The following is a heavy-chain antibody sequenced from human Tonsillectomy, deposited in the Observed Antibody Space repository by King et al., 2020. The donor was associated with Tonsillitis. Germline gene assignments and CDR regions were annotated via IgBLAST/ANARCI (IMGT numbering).Heavy chain of an antibody. J-gene: IGHJ4*02. D-gene: IGHD5-18*01. Sequence: VQLVESGGGVAQPGGSLRLSCAASGFTFDDYARHLVRLAPWKGLEWGSLISGDGGGTYYAESVKGRFTISRDNSKNSMYLQMNSLRTEDTALYYCAKTRRGYSPDWGQGTLVTVSS. CDR3: AKTRRGYSPD. CDR2: ISGDGGGT. V-gene: IGHV3-43*02. CDR1: GFTFDDYA.